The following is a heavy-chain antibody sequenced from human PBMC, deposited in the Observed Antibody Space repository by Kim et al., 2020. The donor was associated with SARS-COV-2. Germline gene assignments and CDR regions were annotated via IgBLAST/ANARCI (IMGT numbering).Heavy chain of an antibody. D-gene: IGHD6-13*01. V-gene: IGHV3-23*01. J-gene: IGHJ4*02. CDR3: AKGPGSSSWPYYFDY. CDR1: GFTFSSYA. CDR2: ISGSGGST. Sequence: GGSLRLSCAASGFTFSSYAMSWVRQAPGKGLEWVSAISGSGGSTYYADSVKGRFTISRDNSKNTLYLQMNSLRAEDTAVYYCAKGPGSSSWPYYFDYWGQGTLVTVSS.